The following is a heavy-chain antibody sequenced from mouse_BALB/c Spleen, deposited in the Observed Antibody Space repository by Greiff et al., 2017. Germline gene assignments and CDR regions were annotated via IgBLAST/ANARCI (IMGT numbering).Heavy chain of an antibody. D-gene: IGHD2-14*01. Sequence: VQLQQSGAELARPGASVKLSCKASGYTFTSYWMQWVKLRPGQGLEWIGAIYPGDGDTRYTQKFKGKATLTADKSSSTAYMQLSSLASEDSAVYYCARKNRYDGNFDVWGAGTTVTVSS. J-gene: IGHJ1*01. CDR2: IYPGDGDT. CDR3: ARKNRYDGNFDV. CDR1: GYTFTSYW. V-gene: IGHV1-87*01.